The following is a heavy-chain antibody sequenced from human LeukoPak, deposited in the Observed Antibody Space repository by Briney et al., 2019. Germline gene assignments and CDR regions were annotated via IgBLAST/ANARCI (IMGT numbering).Heavy chain of an antibody. CDR1: RGSISITSYY. J-gene: IGHJ4*02. Sequence: SETLSLTYTVTRGSISITSYYWGWIRQPPGKGLEWIGSIYYSGSTYYNPSLKSRVTISVDTSKNQFSLQLSSVTAADTAVYYCAGMGSSGWYGSTDYWGQGTLVTVSS. CDR2: IYYSGST. D-gene: IGHD6-19*01. CDR3: AGMGSSGWYGSTDY. V-gene: IGHV4-39*01.